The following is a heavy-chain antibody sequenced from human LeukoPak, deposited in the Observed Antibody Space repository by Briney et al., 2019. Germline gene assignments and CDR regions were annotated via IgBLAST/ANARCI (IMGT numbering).Heavy chain of an antibody. J-gene: IGHJ4*02. CDR1: GDPFSGYN. CDR2: INPDTGHT. V-gene: IGHV1-2*02. D-gene: IGHD3-22*01. CDR3: ATMSGHFDH. Sequence: ASVKVSCKPSGDPFSGYNIHWVRQAPGHGLEWMAWINPDTGHTEFAQKFQVRVTLTVDTSIGTTYMQLSGLKSDDTAVYFCATMSGHFDHWGQGTLVTASS.